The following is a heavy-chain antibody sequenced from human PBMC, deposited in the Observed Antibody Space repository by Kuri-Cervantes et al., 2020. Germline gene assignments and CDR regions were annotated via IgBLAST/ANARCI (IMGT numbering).Heavy chain of an antibody. CDR2: ISWNSGSI. V-gene: IGHV3-9*01. CDR1: GFTFYDYA. Sequence: GGSLRLSCAASGFTFYDYAMNGVRQAPGKGLEWVSGISWNSGSIGYADSVKGRFTISRDNAKNSLYLQMNSLRAEDTALYYCAKDIGPGAAAQEDYYYYGMDVWGQGTTVTVSS. D-gene: IGHD6-13*01. J-gene: IGHJ6*02. CDR3: AKDIGPGAAAQEDYYYYGMDV.